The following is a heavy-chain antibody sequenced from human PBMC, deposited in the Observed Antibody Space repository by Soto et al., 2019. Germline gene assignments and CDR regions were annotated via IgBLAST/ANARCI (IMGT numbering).Heavy chain of an antibody. CDR1: GYSLINNFSKYW. Sequence: GESLKISCKASGYSLINNFSKYWIGWARQMPGQGLEWMGIIYPDGSETQYSPSFQGQVIISADKSTSTAYLQWSSLKASDTAMYYGMARLYDVVGVLELFHHWGQGTLVTVSS. CDR3: MARLYDVVGVLELFHH. J-gene: IGHJ1*01. V-gene: IGHV5-51*01. D-gene: IGHD2-15*01. CDR2: IYPDGSET.